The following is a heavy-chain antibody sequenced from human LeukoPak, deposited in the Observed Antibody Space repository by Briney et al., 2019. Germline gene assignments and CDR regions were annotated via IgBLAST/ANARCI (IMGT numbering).Heavy chain of an antibody. J-gene: IGHJ5*02. CDR1: GFTFSDYS. Sequence: PGGSLRLSCAASGFTFSDYSMHWVRQAPGKGLEWVSDITSTSSTKYYAGSVKGRFTISRDNAKNSLYLQMNSLRADDTAVYYCARAMVRWNDVWCFDPWGQGTLVTVSS. V-gene: IGHV3-48*01. CDR3: ARAMVRWNDVWCFDP. CDR2: ITSTSSTK. D-gene: IGHD1-1*01.